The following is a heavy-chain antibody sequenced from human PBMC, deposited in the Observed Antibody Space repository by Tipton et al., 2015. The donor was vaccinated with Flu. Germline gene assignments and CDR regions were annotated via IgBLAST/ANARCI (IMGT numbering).Heavy chain of an antibody. Sequence: LRLSCIVSGGSLSSCGYYWSWICQHPGKGLEWIGYIYYSGSTYYNPSLKSRVTISVDTSKNQFSLKLTSVTAADTAVYYCACAGHGYYDSSGSDYWGQGTLVTVSS. D-gene: IGHD3-22*01. CDR2: IYYSGST. CDR1: GGSLSSCGYY. J-gene: IGHJ4*02. CDR3: ACAGHGYYDSSGSDY. V-gene: IGHV4-31*02.